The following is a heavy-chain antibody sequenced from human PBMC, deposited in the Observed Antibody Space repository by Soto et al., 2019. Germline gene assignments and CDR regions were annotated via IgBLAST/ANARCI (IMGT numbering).Heavy chain of an antibody. CDR1: GYTFTSDG. CDR3: AILRYAYCGCYCYLFDY. CDR2: ISAYNGNT. V-gene: IGHV1-18*04. Sequence: GASVKVSFKASGYTFTSDGISWVRPAPGQGLEWMGWISAYNGNTNYAQKLQGRVTMTTDTSTSTAYMELRSLRSDDTAVYYCAILRYAYCGCYCYLFDYWGQGTLVTVSS. J-gene: IGHJ4*02. D-gene: IGHD2-21*02.